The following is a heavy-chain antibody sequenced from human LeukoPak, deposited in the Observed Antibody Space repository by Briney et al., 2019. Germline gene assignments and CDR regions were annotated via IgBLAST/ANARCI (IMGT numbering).Heavy chain of an antibody. J-gene: IGHJ4*02. D-gene: IGHD4-23*01. Sequence: PAETLSLTCTVSGGSISSSGYYWGWIRQPPGMGLEWIVSIYCSGSTYYNPSLKSRLTLSVDTSNNQFSLKLSSVTAADTAVYYCARGYYGGINFDYWGQGTLVTVSS. CDR3: ARGYYGGINFDY. V-gene: IGHV4-39*07. CDR1: GGSISSSGYY. CDR2: IYCSGST.